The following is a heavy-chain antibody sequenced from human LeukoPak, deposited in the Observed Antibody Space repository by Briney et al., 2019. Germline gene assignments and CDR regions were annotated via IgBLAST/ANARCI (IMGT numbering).Heavy chain of an antibody. D-gene: IGHD2-2*01. CDR3: AKDLGYCSSTSCLGGRFDY. J-gene: IGHJ4*02. CDR2: IRYDGSNK. Sequence: GGSLRLSCAASGFTFSSYGMHWVRQAPGKGLEWVAFIRYDGSNKYYVDSVKGRFTISRDNSKNTLYLQMNSLRAEDTAVYYCAKDLGYCSSTSCLGGRFDYWGQGTLVTVSS. CDR1: GFTFSSYG. V-gene: IGHV3-30*02.